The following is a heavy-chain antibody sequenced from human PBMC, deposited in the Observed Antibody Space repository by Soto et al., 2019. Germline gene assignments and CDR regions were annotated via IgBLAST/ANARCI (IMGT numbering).Heavy chain of an antibody. D-gene: IGHD2-15*01. V-gene: IGHV3-15*01. J-gene: IGHJ1*01. CDR1: GFTFSNAW. CDR2: IKSKTDGGTT. CDR3: TTEAGYCSGCSCYHKYFQR. Sequence: EVQLVESGGGLVKPGGSLRLSCAASGFTFSNAWMSWVRQAPGKGLEWVGHIKSKTDGGTTDYAAHVKGRFTIKRDYSKNTLYLQMNSLKTEDTYLYYCTTEAGYCSGCSCYHKYFQRCGQGTLVTVSS.